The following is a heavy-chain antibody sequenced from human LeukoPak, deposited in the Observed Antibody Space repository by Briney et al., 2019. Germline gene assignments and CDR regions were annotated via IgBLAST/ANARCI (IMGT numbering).Heavy chain of an antibody. CDR3: AKDPQKWESYFDY. D-gene: IGHD1-26*01. J-gene: IGHJ4*02. V-gene: IGHV3-11*06. Sequence: GRFTISRDNARNSLYLQMNSLRGEDTAVYYCAKDPQKWESYFDYWGQGTLVTVSS.